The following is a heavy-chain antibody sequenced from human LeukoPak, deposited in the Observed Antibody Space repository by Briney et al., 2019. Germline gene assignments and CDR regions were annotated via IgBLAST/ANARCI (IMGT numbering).Heavy chain of an antibody. CDR3: ARDRTPWVVVPAASSY. J-gene: IGHJ4*02. V-gene: IGHV3-30*02. Sequence: GGSLRLSCAASGFTFSSYGMHWVRQAPGKGLEWVAFIRYDGSNKYYADSVKGRFTISRDNSKNTLYLQMNSLRAEDTAVYYCARDRTPWVVVPAASSYWGQGTLVTVSS. CDR2: IRYDGSNK. D-gene: IGHD2-2*01. CDR1: GFTFSSYG.